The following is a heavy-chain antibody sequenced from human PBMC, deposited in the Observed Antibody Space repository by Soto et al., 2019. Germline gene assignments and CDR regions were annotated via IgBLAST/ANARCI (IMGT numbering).Heavy chain of an antibody. Sequence: SETLSLTCTVSGGSISSYYLSWIRQPPGKGLEWIGYIYYSGSTNYNPSLKSRVTISVDTSKNQFSLKLSSVTAADTAVYYCARDSYYYDSSGYYYSDGMDVWGQGTTVTVSS. CDR3: ARDSYYYDSSGYYYSDGMDV. V-gene: IGHV4-59*01. J-gene: IGHJ6*02. CDR2: IYYSGST. D-gene: IGHD3-22*01. CDR1: GGSISSYY.